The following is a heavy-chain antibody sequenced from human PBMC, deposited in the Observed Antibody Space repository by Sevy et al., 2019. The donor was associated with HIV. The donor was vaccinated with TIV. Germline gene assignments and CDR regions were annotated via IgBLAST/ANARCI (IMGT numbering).Heavy chain of an antibody. Sequence: GESLKISCAASRFTFSSYSMNWVRQVPGKGLEWVSSISSSSNYIHYADSVKGRFTISRDNAKNLLYLQMNSLRAEDTAVYYCARGQGGSGSYSNWFDPWGQGTLVTVSS. J-gene: IGHJ5*02. CDR3: ARGQGGSGSYSNWFDP. V-gene: IGHV3-21*01. CDR2: ISSSSNYI. D-gene: IGHD3-10*01. CDR1: RFTFSSYS.